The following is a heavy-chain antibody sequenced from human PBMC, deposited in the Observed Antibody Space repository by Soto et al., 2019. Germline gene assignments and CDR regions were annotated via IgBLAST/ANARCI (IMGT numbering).Heavy chain of an antibody. J-gene: IGHJ4*02. D-gene: IGHD4-4*01. V-gene: IGHV2-5*02. CDR1: GFSLSTSGVG. CDR2: IYWDDDK. Sequence: QITLKESGPTLVKPTQTLTLTCTFSGFSLSTSGVGVGWIRLPPGKALEWLALIYWDDDKRYSPSLKSRLTITKDTSKNQVVLTITNMDPVDTATYYCAHTATTVTSLPFDYWGQGTLVTVSS. CDR3: AHTATTVTSLPFDY.